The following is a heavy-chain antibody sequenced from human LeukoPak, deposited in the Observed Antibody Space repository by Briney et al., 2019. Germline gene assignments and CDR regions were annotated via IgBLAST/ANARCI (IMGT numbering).Heavy chain of an antibody. D-gene: IGHD3-22*01. J-gene: IGHJ1*01. CDR3: ARGPTHYYDSSGYSFFFQH. CDR1: GGSFSGYY. Sequence: SETLSLTCAVYGGSFSGYYWSWIRQPPGKGLEWIGEINHSGSTNYNPSLKSRVTISVDTSKNQFSLKLSSVTAADTAVYYCARGPTHYYDSSGYSFFFQHWGQGTLVTVSS. CDR2: INHSGST. V-gene: IGHV4-34*01.